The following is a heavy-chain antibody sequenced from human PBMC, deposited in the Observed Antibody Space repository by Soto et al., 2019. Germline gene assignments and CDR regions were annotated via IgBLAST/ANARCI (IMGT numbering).Heavy chain of an antibody. Sequence: GGSIRVSSAAAGFTFRSYAMSWVRQDPGKGLEWVSAISGSGGSTYYADSVKGRFTISRDNSKNTLYLQMNSLRAEDTAVYYCAKRDRTRVVPAAIAYYYYYMDVWGKGTTVTVS. D-gene: IGHD2-2*01. CDR3: AKRDRTRVVPAAIAYYYYYMDV. V-gene: IGHV3-23*01. J-gene: IGHJ6*03. CDR1: GFTFRSYA. CDR2: ISGSGGST.